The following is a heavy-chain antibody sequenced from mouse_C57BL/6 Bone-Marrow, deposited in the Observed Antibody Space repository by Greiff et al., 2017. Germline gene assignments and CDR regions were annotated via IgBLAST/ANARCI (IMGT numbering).Heavy chain of an antibody. V-gene: IGHV5-16*01. CDR2: INYDGSST. D-gene: IGHD1-1*01. Sequence: EVKLVESEGGLVQPGSSMKLSCTASGFTFSDYYMAWVRQVPEKGLEWVANINYDGSSTYYLDSLKSRFIISRDNAKNILYLQMSSLKSEDTATYYCARDASTGVATGYFDVWGTGTTVTVSS. J-gene: IGHJ1*03. CDR3: ARDASTGVATGYFDV. CDR1: GFTFSDYY.